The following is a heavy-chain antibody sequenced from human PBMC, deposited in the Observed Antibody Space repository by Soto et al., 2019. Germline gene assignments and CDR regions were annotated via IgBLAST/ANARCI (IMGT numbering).Heavy chain of an antibody. CDR3: ARARRCYYYYDSSGYPHHMDV. J-gene: IGHJ6*02. CDR1: GGSVSSGSYY. CDR2: IYYSGST. D-gene: IGHD3-22*01. Sequence: PSETLSLTCTVSGGSVSSGSYYWSWIRQPPGKGLEWIGYIYYSGSTNYNPSLKSRVTISVDTSKNQFSLKLSSVTAADTAVYYCARARRCYYYYDSSGYPHHMDVWGQGPTVTVYS. V-gene: IGHV4-61*01.